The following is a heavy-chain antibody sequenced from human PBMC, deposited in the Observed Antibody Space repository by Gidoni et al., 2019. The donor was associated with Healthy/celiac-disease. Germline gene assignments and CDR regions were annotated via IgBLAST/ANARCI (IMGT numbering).Heavy chain of an antibody. V-gene: IGHV1-69*01. J-gene: IGHJ6*03. Sequence: QVQLVQSGAEVKKPGSSVKVSCKASGGTFSSYAISWGRQAPGQGLEWMGGIIPIFGTANYAQKFQGRVTITADESTSTAYMELSSLRSEDTAVYYCARNLIVVVPAAVGGIYYYMDVWGKGTTVTVSS. CDR3: ARNLIVVVPAAVGGIYYYMDV. CDR1: GGTFSSYA. D-gene: IGHD2-2*01. CDR2: IIPIFGTA.